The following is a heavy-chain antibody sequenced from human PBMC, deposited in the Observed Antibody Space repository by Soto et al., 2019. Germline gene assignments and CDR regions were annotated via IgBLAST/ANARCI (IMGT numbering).Heavy chain of an antibody. D-gene: IGHD6-6*01. CDR3: ARGGQQLVGVLVDY. V-gene: IGHV1-8*01. Sequence: QVQLVQSGAEVKKPGASVKVSCKASGYTFTSYDINWVRQATGQGLEWMGWMNPNSGNTGYAQKLQGRVTMTRNTSIRTAYMELSSLRSEDTAVYYCARGGQQLVGVLVDYWGQGTLVTVSS. CDR1: GYTFTSYD. CDR2: MNPNSGNT. J-gene: IGHJ4*02.